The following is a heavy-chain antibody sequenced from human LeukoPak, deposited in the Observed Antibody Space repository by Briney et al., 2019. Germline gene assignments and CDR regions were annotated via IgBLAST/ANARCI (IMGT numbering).Heavy chain of an antibody. CDR1: GYSFTSYW. Sequence: GESLKISCKGSGYSFTSYWIGWVRQMPGKGLEWMGIIYPGDSDTRYSPSFQGQVTISADKSISTAYLQWSSLKASDTAVYYCARGYCSSTSCYPPAYWGQGTLVTVSS. D-gene: IGHD2-2*01. CDR3: ARGYCSSTSCYPPAY. J-gene: IGHJ4*02. CDR2: IYPGDSDT. V-gene: IGHV5-51*01.